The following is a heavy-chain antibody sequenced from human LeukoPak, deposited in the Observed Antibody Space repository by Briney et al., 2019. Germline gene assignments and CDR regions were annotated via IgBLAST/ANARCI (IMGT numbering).Heavy chain of an antibody. CDR1: GGSFSNYY. J-gene: IGHJ6*03. D-gene: IGHD1-7*01. CDR2: INDSERI. V-gene: IGHV4-34*01. Sequence: HPSETLSLTCAVYGGSFSNYYWGWIRQSPVKGLEWIGEINDSERIIYNPSLKSRVTISVDMSKNQFSLRLSSVTAADTAIYYCVRRWNYGIYYHIDVWGKGTTVTVSS. CDR3: VRRWNYGIYYHIDV.